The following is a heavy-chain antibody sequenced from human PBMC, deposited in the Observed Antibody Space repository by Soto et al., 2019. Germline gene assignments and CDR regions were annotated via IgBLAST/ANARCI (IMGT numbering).Heavy chain of an antibody. V-gene: IGHV3-23*01. CDR2: ISGSGGST. D-gene: IGHD1-26*01. J-gene: IGHJ4*02. Sequence: EVQLLESGGGLVQPGGSLRLSCAASGFTFSSYAMTWVRQAPGKGLEYVSGISGSGGSTYYADSVKGRFTIPRDNSKNTQYLQMNSLIAEDTAIYYCAKRFSGSQTAGADYWGQGTLVAVSS. CDR3: AKRFSGSQTAGADY. CDR1: GFTFSSYA.